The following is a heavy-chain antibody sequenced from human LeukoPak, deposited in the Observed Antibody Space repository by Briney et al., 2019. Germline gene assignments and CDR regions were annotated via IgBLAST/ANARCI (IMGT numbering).Heavy chain of an antibody. CDR2: INPNSRGT. Sequence: GASVKVSCKASGYTFTAYYVHWVRQAPGQGLEWMGWINPNSRGTKYAQKFQGRVTMTRDTSISTAYMELTRLRSDDTAVYYCAKDGGDYQFDYWGQGTLVTVSS. CDR3: AKDGGDYQFDY. D-gene: IGHD4-17*01. V-gene: IGHV1-2*02. J-gene: IGHJ4*02. CDR1: GYTFTAYY.